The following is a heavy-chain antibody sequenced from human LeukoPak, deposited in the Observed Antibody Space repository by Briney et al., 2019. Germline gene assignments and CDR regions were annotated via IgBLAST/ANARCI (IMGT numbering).Heavy chain of an antibody. J-gene: IGHJ3*02. CDR3: ARGRYGAFDI. CDR2: ISYSGGT. V-gene: IGHV4-59*01. Sequence: SETLSLTCTVSGGSISTYYWSWIRQPPGKGLEWIGYISYSGGTNYNPSLKSRVTISVDTSKNHFSLKLSSVTAADTAVYYCARGRYGAFDIWGQGTMVTVSS. D-gene: IGHD1-14*01. CDR1: GGSISTYY.